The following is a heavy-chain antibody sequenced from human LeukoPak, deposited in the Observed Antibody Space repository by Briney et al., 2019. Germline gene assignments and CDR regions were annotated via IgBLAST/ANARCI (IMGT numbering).Heavy chain of an antibody. CDR2: INAGNGNT. CDR1: GYIFISYA. Sequence: GASVKVSCKASGYIFISYAMHWVRQAPGQRPEWVGWINAGNGNTKYSQKFQGRVIISRDTSASTAYMELSNLRSEDTAVYYCARGIYYGSGRGPMDVWGQGTTVTVSS. D-gene: IGHD3-10*01. CDR3: ARGIYYGSGRGPMDV. V-gene: IGHV1-3*01. J-gene: IGHJ6*02.